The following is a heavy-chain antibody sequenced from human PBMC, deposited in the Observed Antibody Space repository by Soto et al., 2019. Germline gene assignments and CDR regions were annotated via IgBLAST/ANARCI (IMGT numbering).Heavy chain of an antibody. J-gene: IGHJ3*02. V-gene: IGHV3-23*01. D-gene: IGHD3-10*01. CDR2: ISGSGVST. CDR3: AKGIYGDRPRHDAFDI. Sequence: GGSLRLSCAASGFTFSSYALRWVRQAPGKGLEWVSAISGSGVSTYYADSVKGRFTISRDNSKNTLYLQMNSLRAEDTAVYYCAKGIYGDRPRHDAFDIWGQGTMVTVSS. CDR1: GFTFSSYA.